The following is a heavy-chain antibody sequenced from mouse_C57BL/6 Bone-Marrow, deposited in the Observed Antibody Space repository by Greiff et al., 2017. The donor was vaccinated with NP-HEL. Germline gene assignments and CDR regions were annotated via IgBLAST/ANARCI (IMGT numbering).Heavy chain of an antibody. CDR3: ARGTTVRDY. CDR1: GYTFTRYG. J-gene: IGHJ2*01. V-gene: IGHV1-81*01. Sequence: QVQLQQSGAALARPGASVQLSCQASGYTFTRYGLSWVKPSTGQGLEWIGEIYPRSGNTYSTDKFMGQATLTADKSSSTAYMELRSLTSEDSAVYFCARGTTVRDYWGQGTTLTVSS. CDR2: IYPRSGNT. D-gene: IGHD2-13*01.